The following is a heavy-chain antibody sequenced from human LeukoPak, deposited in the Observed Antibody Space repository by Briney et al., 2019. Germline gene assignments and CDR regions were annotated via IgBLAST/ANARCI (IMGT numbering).Heavy chain of an antibody. Sequence: GGSLRLSCAASGFTFSSYWMSWVRQAPGKGLEWVSHISGTSKTINYADSVKGRFTISRDNAKKSLYLQMNSLRAEDTAVYYCARPLGIGPNYYYYGMDVWGQGTTVTVSS. V-gene: IGHV3-48*01. CDR1: GFTFSSYW. D-gene: IGHD7-27*01. CDR2: ISGTSKTI. J-gene: IGHJ6*02. CDR3: ARPLGIGPNYYYYGMDV.